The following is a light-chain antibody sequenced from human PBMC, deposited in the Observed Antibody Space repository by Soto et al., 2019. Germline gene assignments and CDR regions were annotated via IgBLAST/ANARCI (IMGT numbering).Light chain of an antibody. CDR2: KTS. V-gene: IGKV1-5*03. J-gene: IGKJ4*01. Sequence: DIQMTQSPSALSASVGDRVIITCRASQSIRNWLAWYQQKPGKAPKLLIYKTSTLQSGVPSRFSGSGSGTEFTLTISCLQTDDFATYYFQHYDGYPMTFGVGTKVEI. CDR3: QHYDGYPMT. CDR1: QSIRNW.